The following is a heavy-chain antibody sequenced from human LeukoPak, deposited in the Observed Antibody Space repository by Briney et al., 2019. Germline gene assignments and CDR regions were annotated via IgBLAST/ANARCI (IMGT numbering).Heavy chain of an antibody. CDR3: ASHDIVVVPAAVEKDDAFDI. CDR1: GFTFSSYS. Sequence: PGGSLRLSCAASGFTFSSYSMNWVRQAPGKGLEWVSYISSSSSTIYYADSVKGRFTISRDNAKNSLYLQMNSLRAEDTAVYYCASHDIVVVPAAVEKDDAFDIWGQGTMVTVSS. J-gene: IGHJ3*02. V-gene: IGHV3-48*04. CDR2: ISSSSSTI. D-gene: IGHD2-2*01.